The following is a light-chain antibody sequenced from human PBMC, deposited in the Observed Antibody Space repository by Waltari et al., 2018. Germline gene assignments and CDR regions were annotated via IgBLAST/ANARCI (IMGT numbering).Light chain of an antibody. CDR3: SSYGGNNNYV. V-gene: IGLV2-8*01. CDR2: EVS. J-gene: IGLJ1*01. Sequence: QSALTQPPSASGSLGQSVTISCTGTSSDVGGYNYVSWYQQHPDKAPKLMIYEVSKRPSGVPDRFSGSKSGNTASLTVSGLQAEDEADYYCSSYGGNNNYVFGTGTKVTVL. CDR1: SSDVGGYNY.